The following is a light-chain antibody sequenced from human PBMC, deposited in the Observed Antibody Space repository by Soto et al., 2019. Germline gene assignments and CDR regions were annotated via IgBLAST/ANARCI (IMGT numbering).Light chain of an antibody. CDR2: DVS. V-gene: IGLV2-14*03. CDR1: SSDVGGYNF. J-gene: IGLJ1*01. CDR3: SSYSTSTTPYV. Sequence: QSALTHPASVSGSPGQSITISCTGTSSDVGGYNFVSWYQQHPGKAPKLMISDVSNRPSGVSNRFSGSKSGNTASLTISGLQAEDEAEYYCSSYSTSTTPYVFGSGTKVTVL.